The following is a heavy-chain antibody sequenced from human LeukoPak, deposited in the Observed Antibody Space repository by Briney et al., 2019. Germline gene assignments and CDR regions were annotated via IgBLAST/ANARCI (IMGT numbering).Heavy chain of an antibody. J-gene: IGHJ4*02. V-gene: IGHV4-39*01. Sequence: PSETLSLTCTVSGGSISSNDYYWGWNRQPPGRGLEWIGNIYYSGSTFYNPSLKSRVTISVDTSKNQFSLKLSSVTAADTAVYYCARFMVRGLIVDYWGQGTLVSVSS. CDR1: GGSISSNDYY. D-gene: IGHD3-10*01. CDR3: ARFMVRGLIVDY. CDR2: IYYSGST.